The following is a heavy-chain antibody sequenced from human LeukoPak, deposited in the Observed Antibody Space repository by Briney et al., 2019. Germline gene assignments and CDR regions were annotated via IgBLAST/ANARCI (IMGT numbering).Heavy chain of an antibody. Sequence: GGSLRLSCAASGFTFSSYSMNWVRQAPGKGLEWVSSISSSSIYIYYADSVKGRFTISRDNAKNSLYLQMNSLRVEDTAVYYCASRAYTYDSSGYYRRNYYFDYWGQGTLVTVSS. D-gene: IGHD3-22*01. J-gene: IGHJ4*02. V-gene: IGHV3-21*01. CDR2: ISSSSIYI. CDR1: GFTFSSYS. CDR3: ASRAYTYDSSGYYRRNYYFDY.